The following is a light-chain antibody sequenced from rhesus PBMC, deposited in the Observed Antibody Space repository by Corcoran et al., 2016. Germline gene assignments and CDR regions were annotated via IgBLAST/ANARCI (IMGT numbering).Light chain of an antibody. CDR1: QGISSY. Sequence: DIQMTQPPSSLSASVGDRVTITCRASQGISSYLAWYQQKPGKAPSLLSYVASNLQSGVPSRFSGTGSGTDFTLTIRSLQPEDFATYYCPQHSTFPLTFGGGTKVELK. CDR2: VAS. J-gene: IGKJ4*01. CDR3: PQHSTFPLT. V-gene: IGKV1-25*01.